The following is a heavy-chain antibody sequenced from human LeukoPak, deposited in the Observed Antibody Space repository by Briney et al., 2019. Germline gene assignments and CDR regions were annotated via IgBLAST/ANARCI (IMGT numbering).Heavy chain of an antibody. CDR1: GFTFDDYG. V-gene: IGHV3-20*04. CDR2: INWNGGST. CDR3: ARYDSSGPTTFDY. Sequence: GGSLRLSCAASGFTFDDYGMSWVRQAPGKGLEWVSGINWNGGSTGYADSVKGRFTISRDNAKNSLYLQMNSLRAGDTAMYYCARYDSSGPTTFDYWGQGTLVTVSS. J-gene: IGHJ4*02. D-gene: IGHD3-22*01.